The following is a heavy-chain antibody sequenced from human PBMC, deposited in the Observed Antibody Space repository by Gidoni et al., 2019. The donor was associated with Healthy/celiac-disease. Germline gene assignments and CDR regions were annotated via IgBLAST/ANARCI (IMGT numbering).Heavy chain of an antibody. CDR3: ARIYAGSSDIYYYGMDV. D-gene: IGHD1-26*01. J-gene: IGHJ6*02. V-gene: IGHV4-4*02. CDR1: GGSISSSNW. CDR2: IYHSGST. Sequence: QVQLQESGPGLVKPSGTLSLTCAVPGGSISSSNWWSWVRQPPGKGLEWIGEIYHSGSTNYNPSLKSRVTISVDKSKNQFSLKLSSVTAADTAVYYCARIYAGSSDIYYYGMDVWGQGTTVTVSS.